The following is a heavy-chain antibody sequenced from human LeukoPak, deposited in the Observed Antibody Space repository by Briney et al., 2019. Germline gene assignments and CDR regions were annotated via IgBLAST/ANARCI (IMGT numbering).Heavy chain of an antibody. CDR2: MNPNSGNT. Sequence: APVKVSCKASGYTFTSYDINWVRQATGQGLEWMGWMNPNSGNTGYAQKFQGRVTMTRNTSISTAYMELSSLRSEDTAVYYCAARLMGDYADYYYGMDVWGQGTTVTVSS. CDR1: GYTFTSYD. CDR3: AARLMGDYADYYYGMDV. V-gene: IGHV1-8*01. J-gene: IGHJ6*02. D-gene: IGHD4-17*01.